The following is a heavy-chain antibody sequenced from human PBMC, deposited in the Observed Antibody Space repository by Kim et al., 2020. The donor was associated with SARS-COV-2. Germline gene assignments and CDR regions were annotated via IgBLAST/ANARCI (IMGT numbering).Heavy chain of an antibody. CDR3: ATNSGSYSPLDFDY. J-gene: IGHJ4*02. CDR1: GFTFSSYS. D-gene: IGHD1-26*01. Sequence: GGSLRLSCAASGFTFSSYSMNWVRQAPGKGLEWVSYISSSSSTIYYADSVKGRFTISRDNAKNSLYLQMNSLRDEDTAVYYCATNSGSYSPLDFDYWGQGTLVTVSS. V-gene: IGHV3-48*02. CDR2: ISSSSSTI.